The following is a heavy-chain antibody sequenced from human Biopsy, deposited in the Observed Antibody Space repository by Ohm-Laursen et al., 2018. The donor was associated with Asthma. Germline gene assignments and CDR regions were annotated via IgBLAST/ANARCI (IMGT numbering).Heavy chain of an antibody. CDR2: ISWNSGNI. D-gene: IGHD3-22*01. J-gene: IGHJ4*01. CDR1: GFSFDDCA. Sequence: SLRLSCAASGFSFDDCAMHWVRQAPGKGLEWVSSISWNSGNIDYAVSVKGRFTISRDNAKNSLYLQMQSLRPEDTAFYYCAKSANYYDSTDYLDFWGRGTLVTVSS. CDR3: AKSANYYDSTDYLDF. V-gene: IGHV3-9*01.